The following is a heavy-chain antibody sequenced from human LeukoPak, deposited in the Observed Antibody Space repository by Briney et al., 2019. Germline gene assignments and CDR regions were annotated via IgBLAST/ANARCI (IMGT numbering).Heavy chain of an antibody. CDR3: ARAGYSYGYGVY. Sequence: GGSLRLSCAASGVTFSSYAMHWVRQAPGKGLEWVAVISYVGSNKYYADSVKGRFTISRDNSNNTLYLQMNSLRAEDTAVYYCARAGYSYGYGVYWGQGTLVTVSS. V-gene: IGHV3-30-3*01. CDR2: ISYVGSNK. D-gene: IGHD5-18*01. J-gene: IGHJ4*02. CDR1: GVTFSSYA.